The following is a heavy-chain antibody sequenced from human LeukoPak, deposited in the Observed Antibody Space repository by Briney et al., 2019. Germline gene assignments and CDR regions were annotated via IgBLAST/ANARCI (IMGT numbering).Heavy chain of an antibody. Sequence: GESLKISCKGSGYSFTSYWISWVRQMPGKGLEWMGRIDPSDSYTNYSPSFQGHVTISADKSISTAYLQWSSLKASDTAMYYCARLGWYCSSTSCSNNWFDPWGQGTLVTVSS. J-gene: IGHJ5*02. CDR2: IDPSDSYT. D-gene: IGHD2-2*01. CDR3: ARLGWYCSSTSCSNNWFDP. CDR1: GYSFTSYW. V-gene: IGHV5-10-1*01.